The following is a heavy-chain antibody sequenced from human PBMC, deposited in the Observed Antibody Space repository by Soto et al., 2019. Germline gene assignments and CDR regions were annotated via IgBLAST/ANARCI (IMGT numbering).Heavy chain of an antibody. D-gene: IGHD1-26*01. CDR2: MYNTGST. J-gene: IGHJ5*01. Sequence: SETLSLTCTVSGGSISRYYWSWIRQPPGKGLEWIGYMYNTGSTVYNPSFKSRVTISVDTSKNQFSLHLNSVTPEDTAVYYCVRLIGNSWLDFWGQGTLVTVSS. CDR3: VRLIGNSWLDF. CDR1: GGSISRYY. V-gene: IGHV4-59*12.